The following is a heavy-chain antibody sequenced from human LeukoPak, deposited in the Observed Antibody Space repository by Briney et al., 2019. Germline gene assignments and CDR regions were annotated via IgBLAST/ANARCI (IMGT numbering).Heavy chain of an antibody. CDR3: ARPAVTTSADY. CDR2: IYSGGST. V-gene: IGHV3-66*04. J-gene: IGHJ4*02. CDR1: GFTVSSNY. D-gene: IGHD4-17*01. Sequence: GGSLRLSCAASGFTVSSNYMSWVRQAPGKGLEWVSVIYSGGSTYYADSVKSRFTISRDNSKSTLYLQMNSLRAEDTAVYYCARPAVTTSADYWGQGTLVTVSS.